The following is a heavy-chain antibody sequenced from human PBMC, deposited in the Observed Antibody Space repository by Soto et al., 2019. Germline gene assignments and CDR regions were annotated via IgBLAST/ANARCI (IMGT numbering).Heavy chain of an antibody. CDR3: AKKFDSRGYYYAYDS. D-gene: IGHD3-22*01. CDR1: GGNYFA. J-gene: IGHJ4*02. CDR2: TTPSFGTA. V-gene: IGHV1-69*12. Sequence: QVQLEQSGAEVKRPGSSVRVSCKAPGGNYFALSCVRQAPGQGLEWMGGTTPSFGTASYAQKFQGRVTITADESTSTVYMELSSLRFEDTAIYYCAKKFDSRGYYYAYDSWGQGTLVTVSS.